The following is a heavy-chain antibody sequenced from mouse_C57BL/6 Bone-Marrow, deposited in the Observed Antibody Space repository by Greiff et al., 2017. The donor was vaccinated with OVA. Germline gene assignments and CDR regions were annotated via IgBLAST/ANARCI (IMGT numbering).Heavy chain of an antibody. V-gene: IGHV5-12*01. CDR2: ISNGGGST. Sequence: EVMLVESGGGLVQPGGSLKLSCAASGFTFSDYYMYWVRQTPEKRLEWVAYISNGGGSTYYPDTVKGRFTISRDNAKNTLYLQMSRLKSEDTAMYYCARRPVLFTTVVATGYFDVWGTGTTVTVSS. J-gene: IGHJ1*03. D-gene: IGHD1-1*01. CDR1: GFTFSDYY. CDR3: ARRPVLFTTVVATGYFDV.